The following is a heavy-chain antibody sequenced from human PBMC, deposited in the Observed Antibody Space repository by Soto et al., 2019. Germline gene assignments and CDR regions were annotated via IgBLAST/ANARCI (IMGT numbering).Heavy chain of an antibody. J-gene: IGHJ2*01. D-gene: IGHD6-13*01. CDR1: GFTVSSNY. CDR2: IYSGGST. Sequence: GGSLRLSCAASGFTVSSNYMSWVRQAPGKGLEWVSVIYSGGSTYYADSVKGRFTISRHNSKNTLYLQMNSLRAEDTAVYYCASVVSIAAPRTGWYFDLWGRGTLVTVSS. CDR3: ASVVSIAAPRTGWYFDL. V-gene: IGHV3-53*04.